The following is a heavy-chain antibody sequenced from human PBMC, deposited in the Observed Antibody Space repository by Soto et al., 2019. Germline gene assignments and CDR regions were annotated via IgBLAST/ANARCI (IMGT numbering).Heavy chain of an antibody. CDR1: GASISGSYYY. Sequence: PSDTLSLTCAVSGASISGSYYYWAWLRQSPGKGPEWIGSVFYSGFTSYNPSPESRVSVSVDTSKSQFSLKLSAVTAADTAVYYCATSQKGYNWNYFDHWGQGALVTVSS. D-gene: IGHD1-20*01. V-gene: IGHV4-39*01. CDR3: ATSQKGYNWNYFDH. CDR2: VFYSGFT. J-gene: IGHJ4*02.